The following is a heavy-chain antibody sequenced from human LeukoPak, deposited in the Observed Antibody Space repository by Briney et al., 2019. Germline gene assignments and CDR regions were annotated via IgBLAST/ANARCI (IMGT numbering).Heavy chain of an antibody. Sequence: SETLSLTCAVYGGSFSGYYWSWVRQPPGKGLEWLGEINHSGSTNYNPSLKSRVTISVDTSKNQFSLKLSSVTAADTAVYYCARVRYYYGSGSPRGWFDPWGQGTLVTVSS. D-gene: IGHD3-10*01. CDR1: GGSFSGYY. CDR3: ARVRYYYGSGSPRGWFDP. V-gene: IGHV4-34*01. J-gene: IGHJ5*02. CDR2: INHSGST.